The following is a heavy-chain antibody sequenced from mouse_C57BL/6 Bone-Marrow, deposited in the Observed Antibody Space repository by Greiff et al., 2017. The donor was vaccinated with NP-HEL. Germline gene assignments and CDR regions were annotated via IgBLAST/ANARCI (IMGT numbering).Heavy chain of an antibody. CDR3: ARSGRRRGGYFDY. CDR1: GYAFSSSW. Sequence: VQLQQSGPELVKPGASVKISCKASGYAFSSSWMNWVKQRTGKGLEWIGRIYPGDGDTNYNGKFKGKATLTADKPSSTAYRQLSSLTSEDSAVYFCARSGRRRGGYFDYWGQGTTLTVSS. CDR2: IYPGDGDT. J-gene: IGHJ2*01. D-gene: IGHD3-2*02. V-gene: IGHV1-82*01.